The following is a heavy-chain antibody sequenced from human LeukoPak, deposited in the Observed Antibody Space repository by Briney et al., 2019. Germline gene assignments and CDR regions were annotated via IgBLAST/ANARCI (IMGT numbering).Heavy chain of an antibody. CDR3: ARGVRFGVVLFRDPGRGYYFDY. Sequence: PGGSLRLSCAAYGFTFSRYWMHWVRQVPGKGLVWVARINSDGSSTSYADSVKGRFTISRDNAKNTLYLQMNSLRAEDTAVYYCARGVRFGVVLFRDPGRGYYFDYWGQGTLVTVSS. CDR2: INSDGSST. D-gene: IGHD3-3*01. V-gene: IGHV3-74*01. CDR1: GFTFSRYW. J-gene: IGHJ4*02.